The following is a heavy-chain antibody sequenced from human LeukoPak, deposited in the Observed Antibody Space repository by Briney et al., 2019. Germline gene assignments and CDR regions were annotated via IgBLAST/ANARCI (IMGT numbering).Heavy chain of an antibody. D-gene: IGHD4-17*01. V-gene: IGHV3-23*01. CDR1: GFTFSSYG. Sequence: GGSLRLSCAASGFTFSSYGMSWVRQAPGKGLEWVSAISGSGRGGTTDYADSVKGRFIISRDNSKNTLYLQMNSLRAEDTAVYYCAKDREDLRSVTYLDSWGQGTLVTVSS. J-gene: IGHJ4*02. CDR3: AKDREDLRSVTYLDS. CDR2: ISGSGRGGTT.